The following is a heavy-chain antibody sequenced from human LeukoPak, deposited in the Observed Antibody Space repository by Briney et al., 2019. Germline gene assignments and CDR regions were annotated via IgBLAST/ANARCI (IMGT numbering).Heavy chain of an antibody. J-gene: IGHJ6*02. CDR2: IYYSGST. CDR3: ARDKSSSQGRYYYYGMDV. D-gene: IGHD6-6*01. CDR1: GGSISSGGYY. V-gene: IGHV4-31*03. Sequence: PSGTLSLTCTVSGGSISSGGYYWSWIRQHPGKGLEWIGYIYYSGSTYYNPSLKSRVTISVDTSKNQFSLKLSSVTAADTAVYYCARDKSSSQGRYYYYGMDVWGQGTTVTVSS.